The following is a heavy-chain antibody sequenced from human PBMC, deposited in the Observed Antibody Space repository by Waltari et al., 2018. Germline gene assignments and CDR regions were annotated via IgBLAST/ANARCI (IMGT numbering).Heavy chain of an antibody. CDR1: GFTFSSYA. J-gene: IGHJ4*02. Sequence: QVQLVQSGGGVVQPGRSLRLSCAASGFTFSSYAMHWVRQAPGKGLGWVAVISYDGSNKYYADSVKGRFTSSRDNSKSTLFLQMSSLRADDTAVYYCARDLMAVGAITREGVDDWGQGSLVTVPS. CDR3: ARDLMAVGAITREGVDD. V-gene: IGHV3-30-3*01. CDR2: ISYDGSNK. D-gene: IGHD6-19*01.